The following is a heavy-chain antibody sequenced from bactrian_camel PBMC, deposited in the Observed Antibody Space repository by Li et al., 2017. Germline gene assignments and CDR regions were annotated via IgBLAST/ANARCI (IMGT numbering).Heavy chain of an antibody. CDR3: AKAHELWETRGWEIDY. CDR2: ITIDNGT. V-gene: IGHV3S9*01. J-gene: IGHJ4*01. Sequence: HVQLVESGGGLVQPGGSLRVSCAASGFTFSRFAMAWVRQAPGKGLEWVSSITIDNGTYYTDSVKGRFTISRDNAKNTVYLQLNSLKTEDMAKYYCAKAHELWETRGWEIDYWGQGTQVTVS. D-gene: IGHD1*01. CDR1: GFTFSRFA.